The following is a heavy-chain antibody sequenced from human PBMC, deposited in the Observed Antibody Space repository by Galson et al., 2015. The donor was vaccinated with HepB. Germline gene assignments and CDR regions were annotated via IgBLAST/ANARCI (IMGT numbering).Heavy chain of an antibody. J-gene: IGHJ4*02. CDR2: TYYRSKWCN. CDR3: AREILRGSYFDY. CDR1: GDSVTSNGIA. Sequence: CAISGDSVTSNGIAWNWIRQSPSRGLEWLGRTYYRSKWCNDYAVSVKSRITINPDTSKNRFSLQLNSVTPEDTAVYYCAREILRGSYFDYWGRGTLVTVSS. D-gene: IGHD3-9*01. V-gene: IGHV6-1*01.